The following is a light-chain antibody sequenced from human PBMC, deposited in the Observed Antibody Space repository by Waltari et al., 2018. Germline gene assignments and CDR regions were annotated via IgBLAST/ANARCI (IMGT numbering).Light chain of an antibody. V-gene: IGLV2-23*02. CDR3: CSYAGSSTHVV. J-gene: IGLJ2*01. CDR2: EVS. CDR1: SSDVGSYNL. Sequence: QSALTQPASVSGSPGQSITISCTGTSSDVGSYNLVSWHQQHPGKAPKLMLYEVSKRPAGVSNRFSGSKSGNTASLTISGLQAEDEADYYCCSYAGSSTHVVFGGGTKLTVL.